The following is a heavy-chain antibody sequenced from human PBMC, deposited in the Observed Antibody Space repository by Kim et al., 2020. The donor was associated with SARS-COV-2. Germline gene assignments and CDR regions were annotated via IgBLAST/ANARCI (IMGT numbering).Heavy chain of an antibody. J-gene: IGHJ4*02. CDR2: ISSSSCYI. CDR3: ARDRQPELRYFDWLSQSARTDY. CDR1: GFTFSSYS. V-gene: IGHV3-21*01. Sequence: GGSLRLSCAASGFTFSSYSMNWVRQAPGKGLEWVSSISSSSCYIYYADSVKGRFTISRDNAKNSLYLQMNSLRAEDTAVYYCARDRQPELRYFDWLSQSARTDYWGQGTLVTVSS. D-gene: IGHD3-9*01.